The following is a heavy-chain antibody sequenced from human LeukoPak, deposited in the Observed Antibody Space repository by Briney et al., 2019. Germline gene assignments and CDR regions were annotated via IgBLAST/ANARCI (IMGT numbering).Heavy chain of an antibody. CDR2: INPNSGGT. Sequence: GASVKVSCKASGYPFTGYYMHWVRQAPGQGLEWMGWINPNSGGTNYAQKFQGRVTMTRDTSISTAYMELSRLRSDDTAVYYCAVNGGDTAMPDDAFDIWGQGTMVTVSS. CDR1: GYPFTGYY. D-gene: IGHD5-18*01. J-gene: IGHJ3*02. V-gene: IGHV1-2*02. CDR3: AVNGGDTAMPDDAFDI.